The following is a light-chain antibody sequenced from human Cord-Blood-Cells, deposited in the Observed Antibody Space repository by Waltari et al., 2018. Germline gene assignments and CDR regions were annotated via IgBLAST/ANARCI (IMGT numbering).Light chain of an antibody. CDR1: SSDVGSYNL. CDR3: CSYAVIGPPEV. V-gene: IGLV2-23*01. J-gene: IGLJ2*01. Sequence: QSALTQPASVSGSPGQSITISCTGTSSDVGSYNLVSWYQQHPGKAPKHMIFEGIKGPPGVSNLFSASKSGNTASLTSSGLKAEDEVDYYGCSYAVIGPPEVFGGGTKLTVL. CDR2: EGI.